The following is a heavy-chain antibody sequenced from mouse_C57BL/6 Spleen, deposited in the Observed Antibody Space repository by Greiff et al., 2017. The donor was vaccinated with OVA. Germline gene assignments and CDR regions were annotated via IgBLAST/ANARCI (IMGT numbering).Heavy chain of an antibody. CDR2: ILPGSGST. CDR1: GYTFTGYW. V-gene: IGHV1-9*01. CDR3: ERVGYDRGSGFAG. J-gene: IGHJ3*01. Sequence: QVQLLQSGAELMKPGASVKLSCKATGYTFTGYWIEWVKQRPGHGLEWIGEILPGSGSTNYNEKFKGKATFTADTSSNTAYMQLSSLTTEDSAIYYSERVGYDRGSGFAGWGQGTLVTVSA. D-gene: IGHD2-12*01.